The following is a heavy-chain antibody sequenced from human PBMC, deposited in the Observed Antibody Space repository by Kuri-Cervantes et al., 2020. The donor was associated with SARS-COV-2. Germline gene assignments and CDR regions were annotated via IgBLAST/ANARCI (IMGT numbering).Heavy chain of an antibody. CDR1: GFTFSSYS. CDR3: ARGLGSGYYYGSFDY. D-gene: IGHD3-22*01. CDR2: ISSSSSTI. J-gene: IGHJ4*02. Sequence: GGSLRLSCAASGFTFSSYSMNWVRQAPEKGLEWVSYISSSSSTIYYADSVKGRFTISRDNAKNSLYLQMNSLRAEDTAVYYCARGLGSGYYYGSFDYWGQGTLVTVSS. V-gene: IGHV3-48*01.